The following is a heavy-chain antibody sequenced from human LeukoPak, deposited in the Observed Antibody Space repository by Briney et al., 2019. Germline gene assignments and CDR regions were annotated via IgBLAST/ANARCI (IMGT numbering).Heavy chain of an antibody. CDR3: ARGYGDNSGAFDI. Sequence: SQTLSLTCTVSGGSIMVAAYSWSWIRQPPGKGLEWIGYIYYSGRTYYNPSLKSRVTISLDRSKNQFSLKLSSVTAADTAVYFCARGYGDNSGAFDIWGQGTLVTVSS. CDR2: IYYSGRT. V-gene: IGHV4-30-2*01. J-gene: IGHJ3*02. D-gene: IGHD4-23*01. CDR1: GGSIMVAAYS.